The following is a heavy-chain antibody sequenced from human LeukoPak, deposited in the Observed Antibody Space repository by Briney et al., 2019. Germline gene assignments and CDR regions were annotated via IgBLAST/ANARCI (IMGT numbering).Heavy chain of an antibody. J-gene: IGHJ5*02. CDR1: GGSISSSGFY. CDR3: ARRRGGSGSYYDHNWFDP. V-gene: IGHV4-39*01. CDR2: IYDSGST. D-gene: IGHD3-10*01. Sequence: SETLSLTCTVSGGSISSSGFYWGWIRQPPGKGREWIGSIYDSGSTYDNPSLKSRITITVNKAKNQFTMKLTPVTAADTAVYFCARRRGGSGSYYDHNWFDPWGQGTLVTVSS.